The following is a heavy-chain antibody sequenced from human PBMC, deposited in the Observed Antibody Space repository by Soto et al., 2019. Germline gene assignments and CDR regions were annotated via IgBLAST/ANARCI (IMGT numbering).Heavy chain of an antibody. CDR1: GGSCTRHW. CDR3: ARQDIVTAPVRGVYFHS. Sequence: LWECRKICGKGDGGSCTRHWVGWLRRVAGRGVEWGAVIYPADSDARYSPPFRGRGTISVDISINTVYLQWRSLKASDTAIYFCARQDIVTAPVRGVYFHSWAQGT. D-gene: IGHD2-15*01. CDR2: IYPADSDA. V-gene: IGHV5-51*01. J-gene: IGHJ4*02.